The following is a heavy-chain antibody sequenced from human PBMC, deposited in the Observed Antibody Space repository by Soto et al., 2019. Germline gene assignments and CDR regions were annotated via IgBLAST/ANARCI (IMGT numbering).Heavy chain of an antibody. CDR1: GFTFSHFA. V-gene: IGHV3-23*05. CDR2: ISCSGSST. J-gene: IGHJ5*02. D-gene: IGHD2-2*01. CDR3: AKGRRVRSSSPLDX. Sequence: GGSLRLSCAASGFTFSHFAMNWVRHSPGTGLEWIWRISCSGSSTHDAYSVQGRFIMSRDNSNVTLYLQMDSLRADDSAVYYWAKGRRVRSSSPLDXWGRRHRLTVSX.